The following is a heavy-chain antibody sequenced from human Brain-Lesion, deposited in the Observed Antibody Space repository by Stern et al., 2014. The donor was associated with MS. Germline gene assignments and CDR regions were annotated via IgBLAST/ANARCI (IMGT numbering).Heavy chain of an antibody. CDR2: INPNTGGP. J-gene: IGHJ6*02. D-gene: IGHD3-3*01. CDR3: ARDQRGITIFGVVTDYYYLGMDV. Sequence: QLVQSGAEVKKPGASVKVSCKTSGYIFTGYYIHWVRQAPGQGLEWMAWINPNTGGPKYAQKFQGRVTMSRDTPISTAYVELSSLTSDDTAVYYCARDQRGITIFGVVTDYYYLGMDVWGQGTTVTVSS. CDR1: GYIFTGYY. V-gene: IGHV1-2*02.